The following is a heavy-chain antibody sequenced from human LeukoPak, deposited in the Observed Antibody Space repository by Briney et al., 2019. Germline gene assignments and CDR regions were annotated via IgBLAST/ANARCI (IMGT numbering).Heavy chain of an antibody. D-gene: IGHD3-3*01. Sequence: SVKVSCKASGGTFSSYAISWVRQAPGQGLEWMGGIIPIFGTANYAQKFQGRVTITADESTSTAYMELSSLRSEDTAVYYCARDAVGITIFGVVIRPYNWFDPWGQRTLVTVSS. CDR2: IIPIFGTA. J-gene: IGHJ5*02. V-gene: IGHV1-69*13. CDR3: ARDAVGITIFGVVIRPYNWFDP. CDR1: GGTFSSYA.